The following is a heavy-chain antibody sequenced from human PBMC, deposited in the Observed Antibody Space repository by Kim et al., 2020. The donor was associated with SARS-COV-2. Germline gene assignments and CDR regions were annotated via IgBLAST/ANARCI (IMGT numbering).Heavy chain of an antibody. D-gene: IGHD3-16*01. CDR2: IYYKGTT. J-gene: IGHJ4*02. Sequence: SETLSLTCNVSGGSISSSGFYGGWIRQPPGKGLEWVGSIYYKGTTFYNPALNSRVTTSIDTSKNQISLSLRSVTAADTPVYYCARLKFGRGVADDWDQG. CDR3: ARLKFGRGVADD. V-gene: IGHV4-39*01. CDR1: GGSISSSGFY.